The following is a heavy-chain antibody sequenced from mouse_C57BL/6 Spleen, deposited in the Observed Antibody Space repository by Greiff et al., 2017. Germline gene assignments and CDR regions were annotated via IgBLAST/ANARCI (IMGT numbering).Heavy chain of an antibody. CDR1: GFTFSDYY. V-gene: IGHV5-16*01. J-gene: IGHJ1*03. D-gene: IGHD1-1*01. CDR2: INYDGSST. Sequence: EVQLVESEGGLVQPGSSMKLSCTASGFTFSDYYMAWVRQVPEKGLEWVANINYDGSSTYYLDSLKSRFIISRDNAKNILYLQMSSLKSEDTATYYCARDQAYYYGSRYFDVWGTGTTVTVSS. CDR3: ARDQAYYYGSRYFDV.